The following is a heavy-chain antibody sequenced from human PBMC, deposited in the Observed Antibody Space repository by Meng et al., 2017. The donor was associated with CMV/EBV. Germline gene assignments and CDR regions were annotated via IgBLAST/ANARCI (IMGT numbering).Heavy chain of an antibody. Sequence: GGSLRLSCAASGFTFDDYGMSWVRQAPGKGLEWVSGINWNGGSTGYADSVKGRFTISRDNAKNSLYLQINSLRAEDTALYYCARAQSGSYAPTPFDYWGQGTLVTVSS. CDR1: GFTFDDYG. J-gene: IGHJ4*02. V-gene: IGHV3-20*04. CDR2: INWNGGST. CDR3: ARAQSGSYAPTPFDY. D-gene: IGHD1-26*01.